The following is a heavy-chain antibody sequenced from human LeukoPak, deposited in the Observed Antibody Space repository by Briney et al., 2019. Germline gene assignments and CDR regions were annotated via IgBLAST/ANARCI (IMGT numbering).Heavy chain of an antibody. V-gene: IGHV3-21*01. CDR2: ISSSSSYI. Sequence: PGGSLRLSCAASGFTFSSYSMNWVRQAPGKGLEWVSSISSSSSYIYYADSVKGRFTISRDNAKNSLYLQMNSLGAEDTAVYYCAREGDYGPAGDVWGKGTTVTVSS. J-gene: IGHJ6*04. D-gene: IGHD4-17*01. CDR3: AREGDYGPAGDV. CDR1: GFTFSSYS.